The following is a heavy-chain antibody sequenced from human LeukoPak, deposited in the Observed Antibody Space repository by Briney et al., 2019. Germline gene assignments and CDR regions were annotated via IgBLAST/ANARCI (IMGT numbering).Heavy chain of an antibody. Sequence: GGSLRLSCAASGFTFDDYAMHWVRQAPGKGLEWVSGISWNSGSIGYADSVKGRFTISRDNAKNSLYLQMNSLRAEDTALYYCAKDMGYWGQGTLVTVSS. J-gene: IGHJ4*02. CDR2: ISWNSGSI. CDR3: AKDMGY. CDR1: GFTFDDYA. V-gene: IGHV3-9*01.